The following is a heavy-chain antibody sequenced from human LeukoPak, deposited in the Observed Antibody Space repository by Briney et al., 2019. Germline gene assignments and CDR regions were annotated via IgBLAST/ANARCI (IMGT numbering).Heavy chain of an antibody. D-gene: IGHD3-16*01. CDR2: ISISTSSI. J-gene: IGHJ5*01. CDR3: AKGYRNHLLILLDS. CDR1: GFTFSDYS. Sequence: GGSLRLSCAASGFTFSDYSLTWVRQAPGKGLEWISYISISTSSIYYADSVKGRFTISRDNAKNSLYLQMNSLRAADTAVYYCAKGYRNHLLILLDSWGQGTLVTVSS. V-gene: IGHV3-48*01.